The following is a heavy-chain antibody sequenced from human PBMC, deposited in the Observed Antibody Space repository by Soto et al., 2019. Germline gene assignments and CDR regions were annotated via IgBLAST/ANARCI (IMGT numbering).Heavy chain of an antibody. CDR3: ARDRRIAAGTYYFDY. V-gene: IGHV4-4*07. CDR1: GGSISSYY. J-gene: IGHJ4*02. CDR2: IYTSGST. Sequence: SETLSLTCTVSGGSISSYYWSWIRQPAGKGLEWIGRIYTSGSTNYNPSLKSRVTMSVDTSKNQFSLKLSSVTAADTAVYYCARDRRIAAGTYYFDYWGQGTPVTVSS. D-gene: IGHD6-13*01.